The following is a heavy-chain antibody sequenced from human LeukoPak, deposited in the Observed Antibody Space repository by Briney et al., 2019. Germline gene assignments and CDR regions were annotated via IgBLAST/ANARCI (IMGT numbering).Heavy chain of an antibody. Sequence: GGSLRLSCAASGFTFSDYYMSWIRQAPGEGLEWVSYISSSSSYTNYADSVKGRFTLSRDNAKNSLYLQMNSLRAEDTAVYYCASGSGGWFDPWGQGTLVTVSS. D-gene: IGHD2-15*01. J-gene: IGHJ5*02. CDR2: ISSSSSYT. V-gene: IGHV3-11*06. CDR3: ASGSGGWFDP. CDR1: GFTFSDYY.